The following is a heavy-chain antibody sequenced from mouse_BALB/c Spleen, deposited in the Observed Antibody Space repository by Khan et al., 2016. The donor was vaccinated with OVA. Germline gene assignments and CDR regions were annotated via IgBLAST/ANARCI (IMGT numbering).Heavy chain of an antibody. CDR2: ILPGSGSN. V-gene: IGHV1-9*01. J-gene: IGHJ3*01. CDR1: GYTFSSYW. Sequence: QVQLQQSGAELMKPGASVKISCKATGYTFSSYWIEWVQQRPGHGLEWIGEILPGSGSNNYNEKFKGKATFTADTSSNTAYMQLSSLTSEDSAGYYCARGNYYGSSSWFGYWGQGTLVTVSA. CDR3: ARGNYYGSSSWFGY. D-gene: IGHD1-1*01.